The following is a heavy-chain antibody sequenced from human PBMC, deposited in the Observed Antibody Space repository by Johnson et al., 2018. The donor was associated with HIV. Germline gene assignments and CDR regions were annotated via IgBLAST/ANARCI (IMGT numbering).Heavy chain of an antibody. CDR3: AKAVGGYAFDI. J-gene: IGHJ3*02. CDR1: GFTFNNYG. CDR2: IRFDETIK. V-gene: IGHV3-30*02. Sequence: QVQLVESGGGVVQPGGSLRLSCAASGFTFNNYGMHWVRQYPGKGLEWVAFIRFDETIKYYGDSVKGRFTISRDNSKNTLYLQMNSLRVEDTAVYYCAKAVGGYAFDIWGQGTMVTVSS. D-gene: IGHD1-26*01.